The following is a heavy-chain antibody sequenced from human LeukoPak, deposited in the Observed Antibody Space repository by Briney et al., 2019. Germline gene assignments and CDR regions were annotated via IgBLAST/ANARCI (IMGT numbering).Heavy chain of an antibody. CDR1: GFTFSSYA. CDR3: ASGYSGYDPLRFDP. V-gene: IGHV3-30-3*01. Sequence: GRSLRLSCAASGFTFSSYAMHWVRQAPGKGLEWVAVISYDGSNKCYADSVKGRFTISRDNSKNTLYLQMNSLGAEDTAVYYCASGYSGYDPLRFDPWGQGTLVTVSS. D-gene: IGHD5-12*01. CDR2: ISYDGSNK. J-gene: IGHJ5*02.